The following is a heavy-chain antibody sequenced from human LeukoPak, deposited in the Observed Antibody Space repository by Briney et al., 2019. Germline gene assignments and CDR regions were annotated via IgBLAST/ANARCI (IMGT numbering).Heavy chain of an antibody. CDR3: ARDVMGIVVLPAAIAY. CDR2: INPTTGST. CDR1: GYTFTSYF. V-gene: IGHV1-46*01. Sequence: GASAKVSCKASGYTFTSYFIHWVRQAPVQGLEWMGIINPTTGSTSNAQKFQGRVTMTRDTSTSTVYMELGSLRSEDTAVYYCARDVMGIVVLPAAIAYWGQGTRVAVSS. D-gene: IGHD2-2*01. J-gene: IGHJ4*02.